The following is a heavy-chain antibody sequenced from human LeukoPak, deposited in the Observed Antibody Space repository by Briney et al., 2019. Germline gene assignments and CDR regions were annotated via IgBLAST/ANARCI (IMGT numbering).Heavy chain of an antibody. Sequence: GGSLRLSCAASGFTFSDYYMSWIRQAPGKGLEWVSYISSSGSTIYYADSVKGRFTISKDNAKNSLYLQMNSLRAEDTAVYYCARELDTAMVVDYWGQGTLVTVSS. V-gene: IGHV3-11*01. CDR3: ARELDTAMVVDY. CDR2: ISSSGSTI. CDR1: GFTFSDYY. D-gene: IGHD5-18*01. J-gene: IGHJ4*02.